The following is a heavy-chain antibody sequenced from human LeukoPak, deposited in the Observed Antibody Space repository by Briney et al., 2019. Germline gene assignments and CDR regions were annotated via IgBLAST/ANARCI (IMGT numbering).Heavy chain of an antibody. D-gene: IGHD2-2*01. V-gene: IGHV3-21*01. Sequence: PGGSLRLSCAASGFSFSDYSMNWVRQAPGKGLEWVSFISSYSTYIYYADSLKGRFTISRDNAKNSLYLQMNSLRAEDTAVYYCARDPALVVPADAFDIWGQGTMVTVSS. J-gene: IGHJ3*02. CDR3: ARDPALVVPADAFDI. CDR1: GFSFSDYS. CDR2: ISSYSTYI.